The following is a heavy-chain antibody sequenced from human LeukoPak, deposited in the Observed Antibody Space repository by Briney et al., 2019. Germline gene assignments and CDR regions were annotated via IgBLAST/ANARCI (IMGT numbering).Heavy chain of an antibody. CDR1: EFTFTSYE. CDR3: ARGPSIAARYDAFDI. D-gene: IGHD6-6*01. J-gene: IGHJ3*02. V-gene: IGHV3-48*03. CDR2: ISSSGNTI. Sequence: GGSLRLSCAASEFTFTSYELNWVRQAPGKGLEWVSYISSSGNTISYADPVKGRFTISGDNAKNSLYLQVISLRAEDTAVYYCARGPSIAARYDAFDIWGQGTMVTVSS.